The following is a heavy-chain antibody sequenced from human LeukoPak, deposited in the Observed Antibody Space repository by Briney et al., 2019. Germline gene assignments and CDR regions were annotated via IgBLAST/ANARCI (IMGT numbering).Heavy chain of an antibody. CDR1: GGTFSSYA. D-gene: IGHD2-15*01. J-gene: IGHJ4*02. V-gene: IGHV1-69*06. CDR3: SRVCGGSCGTDY. CDR2: IIPIFGTA. Sequence: SVKVSCKASGGTFSSYAISWVRQAPGQGLEWMGGIIPIFGTANYAQKFQGRVTITADKSTSTAYMELSSLRSEDTAVYYCSRVCGGSCGTDYWGQGTLVTVSS.